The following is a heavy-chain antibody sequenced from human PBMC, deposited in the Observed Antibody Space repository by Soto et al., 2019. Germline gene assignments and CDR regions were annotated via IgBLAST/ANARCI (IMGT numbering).Heavy chain of an antibody. CDR3: ARGEPMVLAAFDI. Sequence: PGGSLRLSCAACGVTVSSYAMHGVRKAPGKGLEWVAVISYDGSNKYYADSVKGRFTISRDNSKNTLYLQMNSLRAEDTAVYYCARGEPMVLAAFDIWGQGTMVTVSS. CDR2: ISYDGSNK. D-gene: IGHD3-10*01. J-gene: IGHJ3*02. CDR1: GVTVSSYA. V-gene: IGHV3-30-3*01.